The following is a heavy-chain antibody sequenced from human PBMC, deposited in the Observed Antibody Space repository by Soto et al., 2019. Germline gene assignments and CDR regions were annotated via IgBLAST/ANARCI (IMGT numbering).Heavy chain of an antibody. Sequence: EVQLLESGGGLVQPGGSLRLSCAASGFTFSSYALTWVRQAPGKGLEWVSAISATGGSTYYADSVKGRFTISRDNSKTTLHLQMNSLRAEDTAVYYCAKGTERRGSCPLCWFDPWGQGTLVTVSS. CDR2: ISATGGST. CDR1: GFTFSSYA. V-gene: IGHV3-23*01. D-gene: IGHD2-15*01. J-gene: IGHJ5*02. CDR3: AKGTERRGSCPLCWFDP.